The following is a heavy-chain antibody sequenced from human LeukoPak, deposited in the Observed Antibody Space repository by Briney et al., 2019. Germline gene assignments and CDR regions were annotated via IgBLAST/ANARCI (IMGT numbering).Heavy chain of an antibody. Sequence: ASVKVPCKASGYTFTSYGISWVRQAPGQGLEWMGWISAYNGNTNYAQKLQGRVTMTTDTSTSTAYMELRSLRSDDTAVYYCARDRYYDFWSGYCDYWGQGTLVTVSS. J-gene: IGHJ4*02. D-gene: IGHD3-3*01. CDR1: GYTFTSYG. V-gene: IGHV1-18*01. CDR2: ISAYNGNT. CDR3: ARDRYYDFWSGYCDY.